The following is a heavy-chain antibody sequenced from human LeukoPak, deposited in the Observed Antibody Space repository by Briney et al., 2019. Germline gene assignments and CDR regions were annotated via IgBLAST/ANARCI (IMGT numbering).Heavy chain of an antibody. V-gene: IGHV3-11*01. CDR2: ISSSGSTI. D-gene: IGHD6-19*01. CDR1: GFIFSDYY. CDR3: AKDADSSGWDFDY. J-gene: IGHJ4*02. Sequence: PGGSLRLSCAASGFIFSDYYMSWIRQAPGKGLEWVSYISSSGSTIYYADSVKGRFTISRDNAKNSLYLQMNSLRAEDTAVYYCAKDADSSGWDFDYWGQGTLVTVSS.